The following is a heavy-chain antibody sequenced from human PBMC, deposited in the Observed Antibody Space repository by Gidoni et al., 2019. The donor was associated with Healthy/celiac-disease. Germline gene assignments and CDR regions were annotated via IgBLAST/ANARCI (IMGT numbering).Heavy chain of an antibody. J-gene: IGHJ3*02. CDR2: ISSSSSYI. CDR3: ARDPYPDLYDSSGYPLSGVAFDI. CDR1: GFPFRSYS. Sequence: EVQLVESGGGLVKPGGSLRLSCAASGFPFRSYSMHWFRQAPGKGLEWVSSISSSSSYIYYADSVKGRFTISRDNAKNSLYRQMNSLRAEDTAVYYCARDPYPDLYDSSGYPLSGVAFDIWGQGTMVTVSS. D-gene: IGHD3-22*01. V-gene: IGHV3-21*01.